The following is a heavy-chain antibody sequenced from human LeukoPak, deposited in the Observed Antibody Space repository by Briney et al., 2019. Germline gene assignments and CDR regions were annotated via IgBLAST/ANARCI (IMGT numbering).Heavy chain of an antibody. Sequence: PGGSLRLSCAASGFTFSSYSMSWVRQAPGKGLEWVSYISSSSSTIYYADSVKGRFTISRDNAKNSLYLQMNSLRAEDTVVYYCARGSVTSVGNWGQGTLVTVSS. V-gene: IGHV3-48*01. CDR1: GFTFSSYS. CDR2: ISSSSSTI. CDR3: ARGSVTSVGN. J-gene: IGHJ4*02. D-gene: IGHD1-26*01.